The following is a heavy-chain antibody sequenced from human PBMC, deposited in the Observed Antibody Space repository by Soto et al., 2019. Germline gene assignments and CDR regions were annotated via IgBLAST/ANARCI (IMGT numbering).Heavy chain of an antibody. CDR1: GFTFSSYA. V-gene: IGHV3-23*01. J-gene: IGHJ3*01. CDR2: ITCGGSNK. D-gene: IGHD4-17*01. Sequence: GGSLRLSCAASGFTFSSYAMSWVRQAPGRGLEWVSSITCGGSNKYYADSVKGRFTISRDNSKNTLYLQMNSLRAEDTAVYYCAKDQDYFDAFDVWGQGTMVTVSS. CDR3: AKDQDYFDAFDV.